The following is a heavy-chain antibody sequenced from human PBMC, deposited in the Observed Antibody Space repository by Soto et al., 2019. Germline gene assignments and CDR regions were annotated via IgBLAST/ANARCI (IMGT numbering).Heavy chain of an antibody. CDR1: GYTFTIYG. V-gene: IGHV1-18*04. D-gene: IGHD3-10*01. CDR2: ISAYNGNT. Sequence: GASVKVSCKASGYTFTIYGISCVLQSPVQGLEWMGCISAYNGNTNYAQKLQGRVTMTTDTSTSTAYMELRSLRSDDTAVYYCARFGQDYYYYGMDVWGQGTTVTVSS. J-gene: IGHJ6*02. CDR3: ARFGQDYYYYGMDV.